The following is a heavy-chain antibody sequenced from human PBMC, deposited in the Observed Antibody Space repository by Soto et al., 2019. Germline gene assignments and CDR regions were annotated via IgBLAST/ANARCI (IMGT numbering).Heavy chain of an antibody. D-gene: IGHD6-13*01. CDR3: ARDPGRYSSSWYFDY. CDR1: GFTFSSYA. Sequence: GGSLRLSCAASGFTFSSYAMHWVRQAPGKGLEWVAVISYDGSNKYYADSVKGRFTISRDNSKNTLYLQMNNLRAEDTAVYYSARDPGRYSSSWYFDYWGQGTLVTVSS. J-gene: IGHJ4*02. V-gene: IGHV3-30-3*01. CDR2: ISYDGSNK.